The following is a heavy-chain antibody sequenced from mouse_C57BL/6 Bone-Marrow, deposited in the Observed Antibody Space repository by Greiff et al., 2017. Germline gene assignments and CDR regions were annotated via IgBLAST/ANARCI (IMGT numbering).Heavy chain of an antibody. CDR2: ISSGGSYT. Sequence: DVKLVESGEGLVKPGGSLKLPCAASGFTFSSYGMSWVRQTPDKRLEWVATISSGGSYTYYPDSVKGRFTISRDNAKNTLYLHMSSLKTEDTALDKGARRGGEYFDYWGQGTTLTVSS. CDR3: ARRGGEYFDY. CDR1: GFTFSSYG. D-gene: IGHD2-13*01. V-gene: IGHV5-6*03. J-gene: IGHJ2*01.